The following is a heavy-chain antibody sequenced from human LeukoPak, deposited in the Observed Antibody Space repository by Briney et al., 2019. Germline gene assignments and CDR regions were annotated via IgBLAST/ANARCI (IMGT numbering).Heavy chain of an antibody. CDR2: IYYSGST. D-gene: IGHD3-10*01. Sequence: SETLSLTCTVSGGSISSGGYYWSWIRQHPGRGLEGIGNIYYSGSTYYNPSLKSRVTISVDTSKNQFSLKLSSVTAADTAVYYCARVKDARGVIPWFDPWGQGTLVTVSS. CDR1: GGSISSGGYY. V-gene: IGHV4-31*03. J-gene: IGHJ5*02. CDR3: ARVKDARGVIPWFDP.